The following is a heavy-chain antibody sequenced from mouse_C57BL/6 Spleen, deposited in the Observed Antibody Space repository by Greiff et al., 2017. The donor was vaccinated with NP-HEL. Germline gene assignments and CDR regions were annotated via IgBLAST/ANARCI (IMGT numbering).Heavy chain of an antibody. CDR2: IDPENGDT. V-gene: IGHV14-4*01. CDR1: GFNIKDDY. D-gene: IGHD2-1*01. CDR3: TTVYGNYAMDY. J-gene: IGHJ4*01. Sequence: VKLVESGAELVRPGASVKLSCTASGFNIKDDYMHWVKQRPEQGLEWIGWIDPENGDTEYASKFQGKATITADTSSNTAYLQLSSLTSEDTAVYYCTTVYGNYAMDYWGQGTSVTVSS.